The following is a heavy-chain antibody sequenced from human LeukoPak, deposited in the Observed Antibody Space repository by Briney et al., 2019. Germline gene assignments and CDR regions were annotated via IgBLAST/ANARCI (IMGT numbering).Heavy chain of an antibody. CDR1: GFTFSSYA. Sequence: PGGSLRLSCAASGFTFSSYAMHWVRQAPGKGLEWVAVISYDGSNKYYADSVKGRFTISRDNSKNTLYLQMDSLRGEDTAVYYCAKERYDILTGYPIHYGMDVWGQGTTVTVSS. J-gene: IGHJ6*02. D-gene: IGHD3-9*01. CDR3: AKERYDILTGYPIHYGMDV. V-gene: IGHV3-30-3*01. CDR2: ISYDGSNK.